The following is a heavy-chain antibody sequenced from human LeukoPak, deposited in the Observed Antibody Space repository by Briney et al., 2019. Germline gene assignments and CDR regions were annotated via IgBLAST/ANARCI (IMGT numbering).Heavy chain of an antibody. CDR1: GGSISSYY. J-gene: IGHJ6*03. D-gene: IGHD6-6*01. V-gene: IGHV4-59*08. CDR3: ARGARLPLYYNYYYMDV. Sequence: SETLSLTCTVSGGSISSYYWSWIRQPPGKGLEWIGYIYYSGSTNYNPSLKSRVTISVDTSKNQFSLKLSSVTAADTAVYYCARGARLPLYYNYYYMDVWGKGTTVTVSS. CDR2: IYYSGST.